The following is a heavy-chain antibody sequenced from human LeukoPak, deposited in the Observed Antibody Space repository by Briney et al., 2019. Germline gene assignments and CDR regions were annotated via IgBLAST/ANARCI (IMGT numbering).Heavy chain of an antibody. V-gene: IGHV3-11*06. CDR2: ISSSSSYI. CDR3: ARAVNFYYYMDV. Sequence: GGSLRLSCAASGFTFSDYYMSWIRQAPGKGLEWVSSISSSSSYIYYADSVKGRFTISRDNAKNSLYLQMNSLRAEDTAVYYCARAVNFYYYMDVWGKGTTVTISS. D-gene: IGHD3-22*01. J-gene: IGHJ6*03. CDR1: GFTFSDYY.